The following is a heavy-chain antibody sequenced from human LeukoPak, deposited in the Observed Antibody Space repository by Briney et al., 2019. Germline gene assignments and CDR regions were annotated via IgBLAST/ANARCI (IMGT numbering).Heavy chain of an antibody. Sequence: ASVKVSCKASGYTFTNYAMNWVRQAPGQGLEWMGIINPTGDSTSYAQKFQARVTMTRDTSTNTVYMELSSLRSEDTAVYYCARHPSPQLHHFDYWGQGTLVTVSS. CDR3: ARHPSPQLHHFDY. J-gene: IGHJ4*02. V-gene: IGHV1-46*01. CDR1: GYTFTNYA. CDR2: INPTGDST. D-gene: IGHD2-2*01.